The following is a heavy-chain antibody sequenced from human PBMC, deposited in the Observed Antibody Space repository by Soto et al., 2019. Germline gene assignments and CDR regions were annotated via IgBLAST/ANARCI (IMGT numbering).Heavy chain of an antibody. J-gene: IGHJ4*02. D-gene: IGHD6-13*01. CDR3: TTWDPIAAAALLPFDY. V-gene: IGHV3-15*01. CDR1: GFTFSNAW. Sequence: PGGSLRLSCAASGFTFSNAWMSWVRQAPGKGLEWVGRIKSKTDGGTTDYAAPVKGRFTISRDDSKNTLYLQMNSLKTEDTAVYYCTTWDPIAAAALLPFDYWGQGSLVTVSS. CDR2: IKSKTDGGTT.